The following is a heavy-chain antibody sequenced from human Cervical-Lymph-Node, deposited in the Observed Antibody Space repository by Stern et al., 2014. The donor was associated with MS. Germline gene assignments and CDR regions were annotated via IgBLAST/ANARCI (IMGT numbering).Heavy chain of an antibody. D-gene: IGHD2/OR15-2a*01. V-gene: IGHV1-18*01. CDR2: NSAYNGNT. CDR3: ARQYIPYYYGMDV. Sequence: VQLVESGAEVKKPGASVKVSCKASGYTFTSHGISWARQAPGQGLEWMGWNSAYNGNTNYAQKLQGRVTMTTDTSTSTAYMELRSLRSDDTAVYYCARQYIPYYYGMDVWGQGTTVTVSS. CDR1: GYTFTSHG. J-gene: IGHJ6*02.